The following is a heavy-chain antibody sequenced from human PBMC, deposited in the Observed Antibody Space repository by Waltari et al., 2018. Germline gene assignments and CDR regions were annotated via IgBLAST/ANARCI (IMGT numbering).Heavy chain of an antibody. CDR1: CYSISSGYY. CDR2: IYHSGST. D-gene: IGHD6-13*01. J-gene: IGHJ4*02. V-gene: IGHV4-38-2*01. Sequence: QVQLQESGPGLVKPSETLSLTCAVSCYSISSGYYWGWIRQPPGKGLEWIGSIYHSGSTYYNPSLKSRVTISVDTSKNQFSLKLSSVTAADTAVYYCARQEGIAAAGYWGQGTLVTVSS. CDR3: ARQEGIAAAGY.